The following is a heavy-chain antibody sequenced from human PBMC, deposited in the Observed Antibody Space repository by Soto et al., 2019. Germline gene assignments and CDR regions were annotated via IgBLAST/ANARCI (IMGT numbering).Heavy chain of an antibody. J-gene: IGHJ6*02. CDR2: IDWDDDK. CDR3: ARTASIMVRRVLGLRSYYSYRLDV. V-gene: IGHV2-70*01. CDR1: GFSLSTSGMC. D-gene: IGHD3-10*01. Sequence: SGPTLVNPTQTLTLTCTFSGFSLSTSGMCVSWIRQPPGKALEWLALIDWDDDKYYSTSLKTRLTISKDTSKNQVVLTMTNMDPVDTARYYCARTASIMVRRVLGLRSYYSYRLDVWGQGTTVTVSS.